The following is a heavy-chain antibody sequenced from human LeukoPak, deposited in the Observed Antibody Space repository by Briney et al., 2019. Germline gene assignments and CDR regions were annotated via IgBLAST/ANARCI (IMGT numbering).Heavy chain of an antibody. J-gene: IGHJ6*03. D-gene: IGHD2-15*01. CDR3: ARGDRSGYYYYYMDV. CDR1: GYSFTDYY. V-gene: IGHV1-2*02. CDR2: INPKSGGT. Sequence: SVKVSCKASGYSFTDYYIHWVRQAPGQGLEWMGWINPKSGGTNYAHKFQGRVTMTRDTSISTAYMELSRLRSDDTAVYYRARGDRSGYYYYYMDVWGKGTTVTVSS.